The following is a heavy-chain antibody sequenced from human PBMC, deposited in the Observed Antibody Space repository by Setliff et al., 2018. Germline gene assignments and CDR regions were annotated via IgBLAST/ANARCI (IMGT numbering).Heavy chain of an antibody. CDR2: FHTGGAT. V-gene: IGHV4-61*09. J-gene: IGHJ4*02. CDR1: GGSISSGGFY. CDR3: ARESATIGEFPLYYFDK. Sequence: PSETLSLTCSLSGGSISSGGFYWSWIRQSAGRGLEWIGHFHTGGATDYNLSLKLRVTISLDSSKNQFSLRLSSVTAADAAVYFCARESATIGEFPLYYFDKWGQGIPVTVSS. D-gene: IGHD3-10*01.